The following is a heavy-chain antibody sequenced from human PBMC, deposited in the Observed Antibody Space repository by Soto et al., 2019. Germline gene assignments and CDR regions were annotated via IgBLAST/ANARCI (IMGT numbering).Heavy chain of an antibody. Sequence: PSETLSLTCTVSGGSISSGDYYWSWIRQPPGKGLEWIGEINHSGSTNYNPSLKSRVTISVDTSKNQFSLKLSSVTAADTAVYYCARAQDSSGYYPQISPPGFGYWGQGTLVTVSS. J-gene: IGHJ4*02. CDR2: INHSGST. V-gene: IGHV4-30-4*01. D-gene: IGHD3-22*01. CDR1: GGSISSGDYY. CDR3: ARAQDSSGYYPQISPPGFGY.